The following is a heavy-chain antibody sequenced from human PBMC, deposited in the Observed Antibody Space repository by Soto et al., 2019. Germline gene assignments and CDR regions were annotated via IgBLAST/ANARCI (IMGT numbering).Heavy chain of an antibody. CDR1: GGSFSGYY. Sequence: QVQLQQWGAGLLKPSETLSLTCAVYGGSFSGYYWSWIRQPPGKGLEWIGEINHSGSTNYNPSLKSRVTISVYTSKHHFSLKLSSVTAADTAVYYCARRSNDFWSGYYTQYYFDYWGQGTLVTVSS. D-gene: IGHD3-3*01. CDR2: INHSGST. CDR3: ARRSNDFWSGYYTQYYFDY. V-gene: IGHV4-34*01. J-gene: IGHJ4*02.